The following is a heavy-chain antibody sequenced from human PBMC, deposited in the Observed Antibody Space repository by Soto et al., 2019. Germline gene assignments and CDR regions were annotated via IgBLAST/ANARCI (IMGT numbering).Heavy chain of an antibody. CDR2: ISGSGGST. Sequence: PGGSLRLSCAASGFTFSSYAMSWVRQAPGKGLEWVSAISGSGGSTYYADSVKGRFTISRDNSKNTLYLQMNSLRAEDTAVYYCAKDLTKGFYNWNYRGYFDYWGQGTLVTVSS. J-gene: IGHJ4*02. D-gene: IGHD1-7*01. V-gene: IGHV3-23*01. CDR1: GFTFSSYA. CDR3: AKDLTKGFYNWNYRGYFDY.